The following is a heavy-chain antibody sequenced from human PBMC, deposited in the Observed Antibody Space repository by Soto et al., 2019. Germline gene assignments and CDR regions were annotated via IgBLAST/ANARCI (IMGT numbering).Heavy chain of an antibody. Sequence: SLTCAGSGVSLTSGNWWTWVRQSPQRGLEYIGEIFHDGTANYYPSFERRVAMSVDTSRNQFSLKLTSVTAADTAVYFCARLVYDTRLNYMYFDFWGPGTLVTVSS. CDR2: IFHDGTA. J-gene: IGHJ4*02. CDR1: GVSLTSGNW. D-gene: IGHD3-10*01. V-gene: IGHV4-4*01. CDR3: ARLVYDTRLNYMYFDF.